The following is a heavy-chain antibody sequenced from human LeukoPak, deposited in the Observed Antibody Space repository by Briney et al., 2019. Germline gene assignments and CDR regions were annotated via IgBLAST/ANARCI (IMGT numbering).Heavy chain of an antibody. CDR3: ARPTWSYNAFDI. Sequence: GGSLRLSCTASGFTFNNYNLNWVRQAPGKGLEWVSSISSSSTYIYYADSVKGRFTVSRDNAKSSVYLQMDSLRNEDTAVYYCARPTWSYNAFDIWGRGTLVTVSS. CDR1: GFTFNNYN. CDR2: ISSSSTYI. D-gene: IGHD2-15*01. J-gene: IGHJ3*02. V-gene: IGHV3-21*01.